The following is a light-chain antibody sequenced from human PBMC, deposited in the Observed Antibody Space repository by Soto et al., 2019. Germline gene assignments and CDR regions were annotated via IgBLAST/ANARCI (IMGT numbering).Light chain of an antibody. V-gene: IGKV3-11*01. J-gene: IGKJ4*01. Sequence: EIVLTQSPATLSLSPGERATLSCRASQTVSSSLAWYQQKPGQAPRLLIYDASNRARGIPARFSGSGSGTDFTLTISSLEPDDFALYYCQQHISCPRTFGGGTKVEIK. CDR2: DAS. CDR1: QTVSSS. CDR3: QQHISCPRT.